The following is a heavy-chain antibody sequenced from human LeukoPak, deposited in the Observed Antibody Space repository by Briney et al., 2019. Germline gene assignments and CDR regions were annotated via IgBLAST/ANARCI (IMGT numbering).Heavy chain of an antibody. Sequence: PSQTLSLTCAVSGGSISSGGYSWSWIRQPPGKGLEWIGYIYHSGGTYYNPSLKSRVTISVDRSKNQFSLKLSSVTAADTAVYYCARDPLPDYWGQGTLVTVSS. V-gene: IGHV4-30-2*01. CDR1: GGSISSGGYS. CDR2: IYHSGGT. J-gene: IGHJ4*02. CDR3: ARDPLPDY.